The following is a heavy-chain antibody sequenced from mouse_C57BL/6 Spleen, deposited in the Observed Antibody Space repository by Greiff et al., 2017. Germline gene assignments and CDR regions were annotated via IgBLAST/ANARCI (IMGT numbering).Heavy chain of an antibody. CDR1: GYAFSSSW. D-gene: IGHD4-1*01. CDR3: ERQEMGADDYAKDY. V-gene: IGHV1-80*01. J-gene: IGHJ4*01. CDR2: IYPGDGDT. Sequence: VQLQQSGAELVKPGASVKISCTASGYAFSSSWMHWVKQRPGKGLEWLGPIYPGDGDTNYTGQFKGKATLTAETSSSTAYMPLSSLPSEDSAVYCCERQEMGADDYAKDYWGQGTSVTVSS.